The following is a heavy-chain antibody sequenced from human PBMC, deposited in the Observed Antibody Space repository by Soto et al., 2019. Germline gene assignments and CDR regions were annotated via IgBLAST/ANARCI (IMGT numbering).Heavy chain of an antibody. CDR1: GFTFSSYS. CDR3: ASFIAVAGMDFDY. J-gene: IGHJ4*02. V-gene: IGHV3-48*01. D-gene: IGHD6-19*01. Sequence: GGSLRLSCAASGFTFSSYSMNWVRQAPGKGLEWVSYISSSSSTIYYADSVKGRFTISRDNAKNSLYLQMNSLRAEDTAVYYCASFIAVAGMDFDYWGQGTLVTVSS. CDR2: ISSSSSTI.